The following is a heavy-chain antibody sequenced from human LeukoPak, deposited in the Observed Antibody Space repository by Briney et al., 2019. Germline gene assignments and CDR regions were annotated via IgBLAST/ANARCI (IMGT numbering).Heavy chain of an antibody. J-gene: IGHJ3*02. D-gene: IGHD3-3*01. CDR1: GFSINSSDFY. V-gene: IGHV4-39*01. CDR3: ARMFFDFWSHPGSDLFDM. Sequence: SETLSLTCSVSGFSINSSDFYWAWIRQPPGKGLEWVGTMFWSGTAYYNPSLESRVTISVDTSKNQFSLKVRSVTAADMAVYYCARMFFDFWSHPGSDLFDMWGQGTMVTVSS. CDR2: MFWSGTA.